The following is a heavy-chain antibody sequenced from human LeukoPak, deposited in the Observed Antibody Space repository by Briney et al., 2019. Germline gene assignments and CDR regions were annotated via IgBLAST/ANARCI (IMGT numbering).Heavy chain of an antibody. CDR3: ARESLYSSGWYGNFDY. D-gene: IGHD6-19*01. V-gene: IGHV3-64*01. CDR2: ISSNGGST. J-gene: IGHJ4*02. Sequence: PGGSLRLSCAASGFTFSSYAMHWVRQAPGKGLEYVSAISSNGGSTYYANSVKGRFTISRDNSKNTLYLQMGSLRAEDMAVYYCARESLYSSGWYGNFDYWGQGTLVTVSS. CDR1: GFTFSSYA.